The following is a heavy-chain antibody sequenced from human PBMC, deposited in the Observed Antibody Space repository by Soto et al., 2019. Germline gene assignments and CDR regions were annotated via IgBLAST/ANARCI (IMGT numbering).Heavy chain of an antibody. CDR2: ISGSGGST. CDR1: GFTFSSYA. D-gene: IGHD6-6*01. J-gene: IGHJ6*02. CDR3: ARGPSSIAARPTYGMDV. Sequence: PGGSLRLSCAASGFTFSSYAMSWVRQAPGKGLEWVSAISGSGGSTYYADSVKGRFTISRDNSKNTLYLQMNSLRAEDTAVYYCARGPSSIAARPTYGMDVWGQGTTVTVSS. V-gene: IGHV3-23*01.